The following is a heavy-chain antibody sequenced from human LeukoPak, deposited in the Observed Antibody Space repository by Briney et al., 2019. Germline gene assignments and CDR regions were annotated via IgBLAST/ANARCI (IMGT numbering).Heavy chain of an antibody. V-gene: IGHV3-74*01. CDR1: GFTFSSYW. Sequence: TGGSLRLSCAASGFTFSSYWMHWVRQAPGKGLVWVSCINSDGSSTTYADSVKGRFTISRDNAKNTLYLQMNSLRDEDTAVYYCARGVEGSYYYDSSGKGNALDIWGQGTMVTVSS. D-gene: IGHD3-22*01. CDR2: INSDGSST. J-gene: IGHJ3*02. CDR3: ARGVEGSYYYDSSGKGNALDI.